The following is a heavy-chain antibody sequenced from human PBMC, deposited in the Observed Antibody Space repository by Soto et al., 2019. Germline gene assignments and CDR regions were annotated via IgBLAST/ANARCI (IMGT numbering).Heavy chain of an antibody. CDR3: AKGNICDGDVRGGFDY. V-gene: IGHV3-23*01. CDR1: GFTFSSYA. Sequence: EVQLLESGGGLVQPGGSLRLSCAASGFTFSSYAMSWVRQAPGKGLEWVSAISGSGGSTYYADSVKGRFTISRDNSKNTLYLQMNSLRAEDTAVYYCAKGNICDGDVRGGFDYWGQGTLVTVSS. D-gene: IGHD1-1*01. CDR2: ISGSGGST. J-gene: IGHJ4*02.